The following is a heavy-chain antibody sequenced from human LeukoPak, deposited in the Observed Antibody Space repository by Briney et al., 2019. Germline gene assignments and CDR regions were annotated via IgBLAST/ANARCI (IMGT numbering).Heavy chain of an antibody. CDR1: GFIFDNYG. J-gene: IGHJ5*02. CDR2: INWNGGST. CDR3: ARSEYQSNWFDP. Sequence: GGALRLSCAASGFIFDNYGMSWVRQVPGKGLEGVSGINWNGGSTGYAESVKGRFTISRDNAKNSVDLQMKSLRDEDTALYYCARSEYQSNWFDPWDQGTLVTVSS. D-gene: IGHD2-2*01. V-gene: IGHV3-20*04.